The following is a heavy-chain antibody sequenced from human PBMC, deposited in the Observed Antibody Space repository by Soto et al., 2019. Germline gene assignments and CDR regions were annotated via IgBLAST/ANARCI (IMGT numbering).Heavy chain of an antibody. CDR3: AKDTDVVGAAYKFDY. J-gene: IGHJ4*02. V-gene: IGHV3-23*01. Sequence: GGSLRLSCTASGFNFSNHAMSWVRQAPGKGLEWVSVISGSGGTTHYADSGKGRFTISRDNSKNTLDLQMNSLRGEDTAVYYCAKDTDVVGAAYKFDYWGQGTLVTVSS. CDR2: ISGSGGTT. D-gene: IGHD1-26*01. CDR1: GFNFSNHA.